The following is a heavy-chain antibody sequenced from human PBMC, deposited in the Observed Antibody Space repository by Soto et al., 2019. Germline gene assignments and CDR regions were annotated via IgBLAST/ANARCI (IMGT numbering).Heavy chain of an antibody. CDR1: GGSISSGGYY. Sequence: QAQLQESGPGLVKPSQTLSLTCTVSGGSISSGGYYWSWIRQHPGKGLEWIGNIYYSGSTYYNPSLKRRVTISVDTSKNQSPLRLSSVTAAAPAVYYWPRVPLGPPFGYFKYWGQGTLVT. J-gene: IGHJ4*02. CDR3: PRVPLGPPFGYFKY. V-gene: IGHV4-31*03. CDR2: IYYSGST. D-gene: IGHD3-16*01.